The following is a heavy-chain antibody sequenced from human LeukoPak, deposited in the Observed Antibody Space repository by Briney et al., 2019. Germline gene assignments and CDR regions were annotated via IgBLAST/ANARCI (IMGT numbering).Heavy chain of an antibody. CDR2: IYYSGST. J-gene: IGHJ6*03. V-gene: IGHV4-39*07. CDR3: ARNRYGDYGPHYYMDV. Sequence: SETLPLTCTVSGGSISSSSYYWGWFRQPPGKGLEGIGGIYYSGSTYYNPSLKSRVTISVDTSKNQFSLKLSSVTAADTAVYYCARNRYGDYGPHYYMDVWGKGTTVTVSS. CDR1: GGSISSSSYY. D-gene: IGHD4-17*01.